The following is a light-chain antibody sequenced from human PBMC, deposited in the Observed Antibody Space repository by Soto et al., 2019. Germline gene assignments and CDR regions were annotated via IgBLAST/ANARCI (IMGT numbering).Light chain of an antibody. CDR3: QQSYMDPIT. V-gene: IGKV3D-15*01. J-gene: IGKJ5*01. CDR1: QSVSGN. CDR2: GVY. Sequence: EIVMTQSPTILSVSPGERATLSCRASQSVSGNLAWYQQEPGQAPRLLIYGVYTRAPGIPARFSGSGSGTEFTLTISSLQSEDFATYFCQQSYMDPITFGQGTQLEI.